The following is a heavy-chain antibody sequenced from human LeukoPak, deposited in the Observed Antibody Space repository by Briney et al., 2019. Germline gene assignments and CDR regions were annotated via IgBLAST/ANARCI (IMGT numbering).Heavy chain of an antibody. CDR1: GGSISSYY. Sequence: PSETLSLTCTVSGGSISSYYWSWIRQPPGKGLEWIGYIYYSGSTNYNPSLKSRVTISVDTSKNQFSLKVSSVTAADTAVYYCARGVLRFLEWLPPPYFDYWGQGTLVTVSS. J-gene: IGHJ4*02. V-gene: IGHV4-59*12. D-gene: IGHD3-3*01. CDR3: ARGVLRFLEWLPPPYFDY. CDR2: IYYSGST.